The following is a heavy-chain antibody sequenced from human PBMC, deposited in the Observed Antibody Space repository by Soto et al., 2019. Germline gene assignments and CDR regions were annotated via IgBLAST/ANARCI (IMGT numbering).Heavy chain of an antibody. CDR1: GYTFTSYG. D-gene: IGHD2-8*01. V-gene: IGHV1-18*01. J-gene: IGHJ6*04. CDR2: ISAYNGNT. CDR3: ARFGAIVLMVYAADYDYYGMDV. Sequence: QVQLVQSGAEVKKPGASVKVSCKASGYTFTSYGISWVRQAPGQGLEWMGWISAYNGNTNYAQKLQGRVTMTTDTSTSTAYLELRSLRSDDTAVYYCARFGAIVLMVYAADYDYYGMDVWGKVTTVTVSS.